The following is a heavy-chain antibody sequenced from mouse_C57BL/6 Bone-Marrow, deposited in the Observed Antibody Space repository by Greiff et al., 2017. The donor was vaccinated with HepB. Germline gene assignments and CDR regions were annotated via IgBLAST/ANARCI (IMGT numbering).Heavy chain of an antibody. CDR1: GYSITSGYY. J-gene: IGHJ3*01. CDR2: ISYDGSN. Sequence: DVQLQESGPGLVKPSQSLSLTCSVTGYSITSGYYWNWIRQFPGNKLEWMGYISYDGSNNYNPSLKNRISITRDTSKNQFFLKLNSVTTEDTATYYCARAPNWFAYWGQGTLVTVSA. V-gene: IGHV3-6*01. CDR3: ARAPNWFAY.